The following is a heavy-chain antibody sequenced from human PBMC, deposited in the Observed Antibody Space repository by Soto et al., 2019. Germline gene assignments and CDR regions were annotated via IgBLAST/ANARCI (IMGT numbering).Heavy chain of an antibody. J-gene: IGHJ6*03. V-gene: IGHV3-23*01. CDR1: GFTFSSYA. Sequence: GGSLRLSCAASGFTFSSYAMSWVRQAPGKGLEWVSAISGSGGSTYYADSVKGRFTISRDNSKNTLYLQMNSLRAEDTAVYYCAKAVVAGDYYYYYMDVWGKGTTVTVSS. D-gene: IGHD2-15*01. CDR3: AKAVVAGDYYYYYMDV. CDR2: ISGSGGST.